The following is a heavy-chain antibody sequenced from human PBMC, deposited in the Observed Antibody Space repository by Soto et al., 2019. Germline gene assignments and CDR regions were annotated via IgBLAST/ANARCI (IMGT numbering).Heavy chain of an antibody. CDR3: ASSGITMIVVAGAFDI. J-gene: IGHJ3*02. V-gene: IGHV3-30-3*01. Sequence: GGSLRLSCAASGFTFSSYAMHWVRQAPGKGLEWVAVISYDGSNKYYADSVKDRFTISRGNSKNTLYLQMNSLRAEDTAVYYCASSGITMIVVAGAFDIWGQGTMVTVSS. CDR2: ISYDGSNK. CDR1: GFTFSSYA. D-gene: IGHD3-22*01.